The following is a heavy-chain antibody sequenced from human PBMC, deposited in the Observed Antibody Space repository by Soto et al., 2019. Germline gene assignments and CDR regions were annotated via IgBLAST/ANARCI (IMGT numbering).Heavy chain of an antibody. V-gene: IGHV3-23*01. CDR3: AKAAAAGTGTYYYGMDV. CDR1: GFTFSSSA. Sequence: GGSLRLSCAASGFTFSSSAMSWVRQAPGKGLEWVSVISGSGGSTYFADSVKGRFTISRDNSKNTLYLQMNSLRAEDTAVYYCAKAAAAGTGTYYYGMDVWGQGTTVTVSS. CDR2: ISGSGGST. D-gene: IGHD6-13*01. J-gene: IGHJ6*02.